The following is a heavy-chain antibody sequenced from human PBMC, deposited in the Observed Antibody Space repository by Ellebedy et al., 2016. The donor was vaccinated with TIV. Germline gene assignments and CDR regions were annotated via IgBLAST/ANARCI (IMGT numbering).Heavy chain of an antibody. Sequence: SETLSLXXAVYGGSFSGYYFSWIRQSPGKGLEWIGEITQSGSTNYNPSLKSRVTMSVDTSKNQFSLKLSSVTAADTAVYYCARGQGRRKATDYWGQGTLVTVSS. D-gene: IGHD5-12*01. CDR2: ITQSGST. J-gene: IGHJ4*02. CDR1: GGSFSGYY. CDR3: ARGQGRRKATDY. V-gene: IGHV4-34*01.